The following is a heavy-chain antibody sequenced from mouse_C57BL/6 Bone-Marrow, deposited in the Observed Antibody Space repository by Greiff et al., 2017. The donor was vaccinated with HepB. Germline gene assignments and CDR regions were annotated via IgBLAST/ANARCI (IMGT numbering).Heavy chain of an antibody. D-gene: IGHD2-3*01. V-gene: IGHV3-1*01. CDR3: ARGSNDGYYDYFDY. Sequence: VQLKESGPGMVKPSQSLSLTCTVTGYSITSGYDWHWIRHFPGNKLEWMGYISYSGSTNYNPSLKSRISITHDTSKNHFFLKLNSVTTEDTATYYCARGSNDGYYDYFDYWGQGTTLTVSS. J-gene: IGHJ2*01. CDR1: GYSITSGYD. CDR2: ISYSGST.